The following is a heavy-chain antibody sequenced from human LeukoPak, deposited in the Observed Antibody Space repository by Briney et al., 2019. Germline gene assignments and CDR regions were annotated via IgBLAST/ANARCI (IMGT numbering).Heavy chain of an antibody. Sequence: GGSLRLSCAASGFTFSSYAMHWVRQAPGKGLEYVSAISSNGGSTYYANSVKGRFTISRDNSKNTLYLQMGSLRAEDMAVYYCARGRMKRGGYFDWLSMYYFDYWGQGTLVTVSS. CDR3: ARGRMKRGGYFDWLSMYYFDY. CDR2: ISSNGGST. D-gene: IGHD3-9*01. J-gene: IGHJ4*02. CDR1: GFTFSSYA. V-gene: IGHV3-64*01.